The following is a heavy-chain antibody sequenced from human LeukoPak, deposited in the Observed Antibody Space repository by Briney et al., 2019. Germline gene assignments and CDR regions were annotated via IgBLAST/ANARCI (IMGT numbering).Heavy chain of an antibody. CDR1: GGTFSSYA. CDR3: ASCRFGDDYYYGMDV. V-gene: IGHV1-69*04. J-gene: IGHJ6*02. CDR2: IIPILGIA. D-gene: IGHD3-10*01. Sequence: ASVKVSCKASGGTFSSYAISWVRQAPGQGLEWMGRIIPILGIANYAQKFQGRVTITADKSTSTAYMELSSLRSEDTAVYYCASCRFGDDYYYGMDVWGQGTTVTVSS.